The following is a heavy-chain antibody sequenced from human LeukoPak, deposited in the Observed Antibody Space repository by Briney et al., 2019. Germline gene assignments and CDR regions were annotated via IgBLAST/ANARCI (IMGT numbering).Heavy chain of an antibody. V-gene: IGHV2-5*02. CDR3: AHRGFSGSYHFDY. CDR1: GGSISSSSYY. Sequence: TLSLTCTVSGGSISSSSYYWGWIRQPPGKALEWLALIYWDDDIHYSPSLKSRLTITKDASKNQVVLILINMDPVDTATYYCAHRGFSGSYHFDYWGQGTLVTVSS. J-gene: IGHJ4*02. CDR2: IYWDDDI. D-gene: IGHD1-26*01.